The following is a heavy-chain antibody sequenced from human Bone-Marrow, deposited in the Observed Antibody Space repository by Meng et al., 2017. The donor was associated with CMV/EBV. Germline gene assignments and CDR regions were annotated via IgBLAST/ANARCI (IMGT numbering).Heavy chain of an antibody. CDR3: AGESATYLGGRIHYHGIDV. CDR2: INHSGGT. Sequence: GSLRLSCTASGGSFNAYYYNWFRQAPGKGLEWIAEINHSGGTNYNPSLKSRVTISVDKSKNQFSLRLTSVTAADTAVYYCAGESATYLGGRIHYHGIDVWGQGATVTVSS. J-gene: IGHJ6*02. D-gene: IGHD1-26*01. V-gene: IGHV4-34*01. CDR1: GGSFNAYY.